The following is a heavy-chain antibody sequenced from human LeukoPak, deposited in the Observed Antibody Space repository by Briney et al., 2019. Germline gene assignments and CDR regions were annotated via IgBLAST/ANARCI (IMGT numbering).Heavy chain of an antibody. Sequence: ASVKVSCKASGYTFTSYAVHWARQAPGQRLEWMGWINAGNGNTKYSQKFQGRVTITRDTSASTAYMELSDLRSEDTAVYYCARASDSSSWWRHFDYWGQGTLVTVSS. CDR2: INAGNGNT. CDR3: ARASDSSSWWRHFDY. CDR1: GYTFTSYA. V-gene: IGHV1-3*01. D-gene: IGHD6-13*01. J-gene: IGHJ4*02.